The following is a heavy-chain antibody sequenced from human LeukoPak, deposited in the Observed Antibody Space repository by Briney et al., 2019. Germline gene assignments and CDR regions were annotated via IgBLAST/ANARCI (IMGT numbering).Heavy chain of an antibody. CDR1: GSTVSSNY. J-gene: IGHJ6*02. CDR3: ARGPGNYGDCVGYYGMDV. D-gene: IGHD4-17*01. CDR2: IYSGGST. Sequence: GGSLRLSCAASGSTVSSNYMSWVRQAPGKGLEWVSVIYSGGSTYYADSVKGRFTISRDNSKNTLYLQMNSLRAEDTAVYYCARGPGNYGDCVGYYGMDVWGQGTTVTVSS. V-gene: IGHV3-53*05.